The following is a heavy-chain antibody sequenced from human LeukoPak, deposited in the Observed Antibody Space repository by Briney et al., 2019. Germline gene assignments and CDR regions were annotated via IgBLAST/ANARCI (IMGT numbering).Heavy chain of an antibody. J-gene: IGHJ5*02. V-gene: IGHV4-38-2*01. Sequence: SETLSLTCGVSNYAISSGFYWGWIRQPPGKGLECIGIISYSGSTYYNPSLKSRVTISVDTSKNQFSLRLSSVTASDTAVYYCAKVNYYGSGSYLTPFDPWGPGTLVTV. CDR2: ISYSGST. CDR3: AKVNYYGSGSYLTPFDP. CDR1: NYAISSGFY. D-gene: IGHD3-10*01.